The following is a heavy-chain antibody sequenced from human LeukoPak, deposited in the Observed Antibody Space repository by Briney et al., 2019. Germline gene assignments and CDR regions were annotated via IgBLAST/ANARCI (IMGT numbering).Heavy chain of an antibody. V-gene: IGHV3-21*01. CDR2: ISSSGSYI. J-gene: IGHJ4*02. CDR1: GFPFSSYG. CDR3: ARDSVYYCSGGSCFMPFDY. D-gene: IGHD2-15*01. Sequence: GGPLSLSGPASGFPFSSYGRTWVRQPPGKGLEWVSSISSSGSYIYCADSVKGRFTISRDNAKNSLYLQMNSLRAEDTAVYYCARDSVYYCSGGSCFMPFDYWGQGTLVTVSS.